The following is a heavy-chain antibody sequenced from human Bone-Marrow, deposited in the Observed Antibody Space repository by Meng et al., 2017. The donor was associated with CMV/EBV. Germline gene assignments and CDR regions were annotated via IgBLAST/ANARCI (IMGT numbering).Heavy chain of an antibody. CDR1: GFTFSNAW. CDR2: IKRRVDGGTT. Sequence: GESLKISCAASGFTFSNAWMSWVRQVPGKGPEWVARIKRRVDGGTTDYAAPVKGRFTVSRDDSTTTLYLQMNSLKAEDTAVYYCTTDAALLPYYITYWGQGTLVTVSS. V-gene: IGHV3-15*01. CDR3: TTDAALLPYYITY. D-gene: IGHD3-10*01. J-gene: IGHJ4*02.